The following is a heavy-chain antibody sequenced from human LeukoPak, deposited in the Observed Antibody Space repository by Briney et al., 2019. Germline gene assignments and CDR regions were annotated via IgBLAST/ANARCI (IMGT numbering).Heavy chain of an antibody. V-gene: IGHV4-59*11. CDR1: GGSFSSHH. D-gene: IGHD3-10*01. CDR3: ARGPEGSGSYMCDY. CDR2: INYSGTT. Sequence: SETLSLTCTVSGGSFSSHHWSWIRQPPGKGLEWIGYINYSGTTNYNPSLKSRVIMSVDTSKNQFSLRLTSVTAADTAVYYCARGPEGSGSYMCDYWGQGTLVTVPS. J-gene: IGHJ4*02.